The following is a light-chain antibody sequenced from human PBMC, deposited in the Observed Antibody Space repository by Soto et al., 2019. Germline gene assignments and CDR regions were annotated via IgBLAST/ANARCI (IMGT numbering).Light chain of an antibody. J-gene: IGKJ1*01. Sequence: DIQMTQSQSSLSASVGDRVTITSRASQGIRNDLGWYQQKPGKDPKCLIYKASSLESGAPSRFSGSGSGTEFTLTISRLQPEDFATYYCQQYNNSPTFGKGNKVDIK. CDR3: QQYNNSPT. V-gene: IGKV1-17*01. CDR1: QGIRND. CDR2: KAS.